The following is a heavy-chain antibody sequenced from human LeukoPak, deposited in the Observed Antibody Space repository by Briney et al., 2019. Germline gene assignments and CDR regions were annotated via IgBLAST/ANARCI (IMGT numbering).Heavy chain of an antibody. J-gene: IGHJ6*02. CDR1: RFTATDYS. D-gene: IGHD1-14*01. CDR3: ASNKKSHLPRHYGMDV. Sequence: RGCPRLSRAATRFTATDYSRSWMPQAPGLGVGGGSYISSSGSTIYYADSVKGRFTISRDNAKNSLYLQMNSLRAEDTAVYYCASNKKSHLPRHYGMDVWGQGTTVTVSS. CDR2: ISSSGSTI. V-gene: IGHV3-11*01.